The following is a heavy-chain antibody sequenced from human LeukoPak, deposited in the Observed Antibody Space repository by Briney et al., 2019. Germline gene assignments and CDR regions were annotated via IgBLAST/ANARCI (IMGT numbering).Heavy chain of an antibody. D-gene: IGHD3-10*01. CDR3: ARLRRYYGSGSLSSVFDY. J-gene: IGHJ4*02. Sequence: SVKVSCKASGGTFSSYAISWVRQAPGQGLEWMGGIIPIFGTANYAQKFQGRVTITADKSTSTAYMELSSLRSEDTAVYYCARLRRYYGSGSLSSVFDYWGQGTLVTVSS. CDR2: IIPIFGTA. V-gene: IGHV1-69*06. CDR1: GGTFSSYA.